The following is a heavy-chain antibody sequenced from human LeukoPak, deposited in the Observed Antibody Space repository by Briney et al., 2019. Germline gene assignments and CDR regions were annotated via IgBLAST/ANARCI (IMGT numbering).Heavy chain of an antibody. CDR2: ISYDGSNK. V-gene: IGHV3-30-3*01. Sequence: GRSLRLSCAASGFTFSSYAMPWVRQAPGKGLEWVAVISYDGSNKYYADSVKGRFTISRDNSKNTLYLQMNSLRAEDTAVYYCVVNCGGDCYALPFDYWGQGTLVTVSS. CDR1: GFTFSSYA. CDR3: VVNCGGDCYALPFDY. J-gene: IGHJ4*02. D-gene: IGHD2-21*02.